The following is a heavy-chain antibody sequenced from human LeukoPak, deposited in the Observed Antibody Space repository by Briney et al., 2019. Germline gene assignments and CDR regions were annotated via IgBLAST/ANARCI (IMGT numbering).Heavy chain of an antibody. V-gene: IGHV1-18*01. J-gene: IGHJ1*01. CDR2: ISAYNGNT. Sequence: GASVKVSCKASGYTFTSYGISWVRQAPGQGLEWMGWISAYNGNTNYAQTLQGRVTMTTDTSTSTAYMELRSLRSDDTAVYYCARDTMGPIAAAITSKRYFQHWGQGTLVTVSS. CDR1: GYTFTSYG. CDR3: ARDTMGPIAAAITSKRYFQH. D-gene: IGHD6-13*01.